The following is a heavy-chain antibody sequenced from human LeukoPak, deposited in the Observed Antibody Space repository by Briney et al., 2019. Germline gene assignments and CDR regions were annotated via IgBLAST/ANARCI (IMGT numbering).Heavy chain of an antibody. CDR1: GFTFDDYA. Sequence: GGSLRLSCAASGFTFDDYAMHWVRQAPGKGLEWVSLISWDGGSTYYADSVKGRFTISRDNSKNSLYLRMNSLRAEDTALYYCAKDIRAGAYAFDIWGQGTMVTVSS. J-gene: IGHJ3*02. D-gene: IGHD3-10*01. CDR3: AKDIRAGAYAFDI. CDR2: ISWDGGST. V-gene: IGHV3-43D*04.